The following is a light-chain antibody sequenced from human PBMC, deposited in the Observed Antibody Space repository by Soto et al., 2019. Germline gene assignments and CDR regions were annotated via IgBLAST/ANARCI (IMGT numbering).Light chain of an antibody. CDR2: DVS. CDR3: CSYAGSYV. CDR1: SSDVGGYNY. V-gene: IGLV2-11*01. Sequence: QSVLTQPRSASGSPGQSVTISCTGTSSDVGGYNYVSWYQQHPGKAPKLMIYDVSKRPSGVPDRFSGSKSGNTASLTISGLQAEDEDDYYCCSYAGSYVFGTGTKVTVL. J-gene: IGLJ1*01.